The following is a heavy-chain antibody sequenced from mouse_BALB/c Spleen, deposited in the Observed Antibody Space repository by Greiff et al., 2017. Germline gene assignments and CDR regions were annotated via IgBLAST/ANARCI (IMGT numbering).Heavy chain of an antibody. CDR1: GYTFTSYV. D-gene: IGHD2-10*01. Sequence: QLQQSGPELVKPGASVKMSCKASGYTFTSYVMHWVKQKPGQGLEWIGYINPYNDGTKYNEKFKGKATLTSDKSSSTAYMELSSLTSEDSAVYYCASSYYGNLAWFAYWGQGTLVTVSA. V-gene: IGHV1-14*01. J-gene: IGHJ3*01. CDR2: INPYNDGT. CDR3: ASSYYGNLAWFAY.